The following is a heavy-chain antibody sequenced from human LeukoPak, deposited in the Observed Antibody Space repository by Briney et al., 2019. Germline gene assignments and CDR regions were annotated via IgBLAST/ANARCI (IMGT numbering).Heavy chain of an antibody. Sequence: SGTLSLTCAVSGGSISSSNWWSWVRQPPGKGLEWIGEIYHSGSTNYNPSLKSRVTISVDKSKNQFSLKLSSVTAADTAVYYCARGRYYYDSSDPAYFDYWGQGTLVTVSS. CDR2: IYHSGST. CDR1: GGSISSSNW. J-gene: IGHJ4*02. V-gene: IGHV4-4*02. CDR3: ARGRYYYDSSDPAYFDY. D-gene: IGHD3-22*01.